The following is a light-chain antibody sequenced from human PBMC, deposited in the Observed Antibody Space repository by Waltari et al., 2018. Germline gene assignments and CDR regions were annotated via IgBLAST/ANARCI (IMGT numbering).Light chain of an antibody. CDR3: QSYDDSLSGYV. J-gene: IGLJ3*02. V-gene: IGLV1-40*01. CDR1: SANIGAGHD. CDR2: NNI. Sequence: QSVLTQPPSVSGAPGQRVTISCTGSSANIGAGHDVHWYQQLPGRAPRLLISNNINRPAAVPDRISGSNSGTSASLVISGLQAEDVAEFHCQSYDDSLSGYVFGGGTKLTVL.